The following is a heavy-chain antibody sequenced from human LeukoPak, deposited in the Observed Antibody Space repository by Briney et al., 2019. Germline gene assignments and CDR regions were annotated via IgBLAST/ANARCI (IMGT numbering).Heavy chain of an antibody. Sequence: ASVKVSCKASGGTFSSYAISWVRQAPGQGLEWMGGIIPIFGTANYAQKFLGRVTITADKSTSTAYMELSSLRSEDTAVYYCARVGGQADAFDIWGQGTMVTVSS. V-gene: IGHV1-69*06. J-gene: IGHJ3*02. CDR2: IIPIFGTA. CDR3: ARVGGQADAFDI. D-gene: IGHD3-16*01. CDR1: GGTFSSYA.